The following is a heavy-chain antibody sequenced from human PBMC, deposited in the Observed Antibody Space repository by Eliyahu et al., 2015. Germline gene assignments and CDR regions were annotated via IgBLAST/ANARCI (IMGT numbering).Heavy chain of an antibody. CDR1: GFSFXTSA. CDR3: ARWSPRLDAFDI. V-gene: IGHV3-23*01. Sequence: EVQLLESGGGLVQPGVSLXLSCAAXGFSFXTSAMGWVRQTPRKGLEWVSVFSAFNGGGGGTFYPDSLKGRFTISRDNSKSTLYLQMNSLRAEDTAVYYCARWSPRLDAFDIWGQGTTVTVSS. J-gene: IGHJ3*02. D-gene: IGHD2-15*01. CDR2: FSAFNGGGGGT.